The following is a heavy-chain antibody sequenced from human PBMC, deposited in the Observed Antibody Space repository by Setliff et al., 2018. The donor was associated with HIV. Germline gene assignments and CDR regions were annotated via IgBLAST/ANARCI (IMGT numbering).Heavy chain of an antibody. CDR1: GYTFTAYF. J-gene: IGHJ4*02. CDR3: ATELFIVVAGHTPTFDY. CDR2: INPDSGGT. Sequence: ASVKVSCKASGYTFTAYFIHWVRQAPGHGLEWMGWINPDSGGTNYAQKFQGRVTMTRDTSINTAYLELSRLRSDDTAVYYCATELFIVVAGHTPTFDYWGQGTLVTVSS. V-gene: IGHV1-2*02. D-gene: IGHD6-19*01.